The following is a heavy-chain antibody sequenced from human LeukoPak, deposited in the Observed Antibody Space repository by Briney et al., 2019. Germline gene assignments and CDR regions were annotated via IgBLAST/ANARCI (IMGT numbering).Heavy chain of an antibody. D-gene: IGHD3-22*01. CDR3: ARRYYYDSSAYYYFTDAFDI. J-gene: IGHJ3*02. CDR1: GYSFTNYW. CDR2: IYPGDSDT. Sequence: GESLKISCKGSGYSFTNYWIGWVRQMPGKGLEWMGIIYPGDSDTRYSPSFLGQVTISADKSITTAYLQWSSLKASDTAMYYCARRYYYDSSAYYYFTDAFDIWGQGTMVTVSS. V-gene: IGHV5-51*01.